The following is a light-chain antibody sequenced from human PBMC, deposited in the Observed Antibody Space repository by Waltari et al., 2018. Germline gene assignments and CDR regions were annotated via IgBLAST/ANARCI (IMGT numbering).Light chain of an antibody. Sequence: QSALTQPASVSGSPGQSITISCTGTSSDVGSYNLVSWYQQHPGKAPKLMIYEVSKRPSWVSNRFSGSKSGNTASLTISGLQAEDEADDYCCSYAGSSTFVVFGGGTKLTV. CDR3: CSYAGSSTFVV. V-gene: IGLV2-23*02. CDR2: EVS. J-gene: IGLJ2*01. CDR1: SSDVGSYNL.